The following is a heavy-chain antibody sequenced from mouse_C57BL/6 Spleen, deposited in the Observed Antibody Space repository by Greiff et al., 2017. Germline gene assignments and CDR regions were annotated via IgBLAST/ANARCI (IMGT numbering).Heavy chain of an antibody. V-gene: IGHV5-16*01. J-gene: IGHJ1*03. Sequence: VKLVESEGGLVQPGSSMKLSCTASGFTFSDYYMAWVRQVPEKGLEWVANINYDGSSTYYLDSLKSRFIISRDNAKNILYLQMSSLKSEDTATYYCARAAYGSSSVFDVWGTGTTVTVSS. D-gene: IGHD1-1*01. CDR1: GFTFSDYY. CDR3: ARAAYGSSSVFDV. CDR2: INYDGSST.